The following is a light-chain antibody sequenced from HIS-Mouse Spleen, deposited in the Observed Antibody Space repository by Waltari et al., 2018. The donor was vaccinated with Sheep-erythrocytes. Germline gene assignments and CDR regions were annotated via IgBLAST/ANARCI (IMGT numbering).Light chain of an antibody. CDR1: QNLLHSNGYNY. Sequence: DIVMTQSPLSLLVTPGEPASISCRSSQNLLHSNGYNYLDWYLRKLRPSPQLLIYLGSNRDAGVPDRFSGSGSGTDFTLKISRVEAEDVGVYYCMQALQTPRTFGQGTKVEIK. CDR2: LGS. J-gene: IGKJ1*01. V-gene: IGKV2-28*01. CDR3: MQALQTPRT.